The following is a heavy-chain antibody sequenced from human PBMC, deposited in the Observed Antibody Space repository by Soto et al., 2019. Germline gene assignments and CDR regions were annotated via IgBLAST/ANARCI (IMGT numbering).Heavy chain of an antibody. V-gene: IGHV3-30-3*01. CDR1: GFTFSSYA. CDR3: ARSDIVATITDYYYYGMDV. D-gene: IGHD5-12*01. CDR2: ISYDGSNK. Sequence: QVQLVESGGGVVQPGRSLRLSCAASGFTFSSYAMHWVRQAPGKGLEWVAVISYDGSNKYYADSVKGRFTISRDNSKNTLYLQVNSLRAEDTAVYYCARSDIVATITDYYYYGMDVWGQGTTVTVSS. J-gene: IGHJ6*02.